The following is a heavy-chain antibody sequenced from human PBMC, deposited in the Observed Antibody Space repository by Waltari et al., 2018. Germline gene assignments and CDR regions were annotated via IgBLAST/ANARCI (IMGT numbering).Heavy chain of an antibody. CDR3: ARRALGWFDP. Sequence: QVQLVESGGDLVKTGGSLRLSCAASGFIFSDYYMSWIRQAPGKGLEWVSHISSSGTTIQYADTVKGRFTVSRDNAKNSLYLQMNSLRVEDTAVYYCARRALGWFDPWGQGTLVSVSS. CDR1: GFIFSDYY. V-gene: IGHV3-11*04. CDR2: ISSSGTTI. D-gene: IGHD3-10*01. J-gene: IGHJ5*02.